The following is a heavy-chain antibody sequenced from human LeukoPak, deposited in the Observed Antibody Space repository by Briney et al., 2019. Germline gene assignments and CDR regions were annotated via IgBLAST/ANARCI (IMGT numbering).Heavy chain of an antibody. D-gene: IGHD3-22*01. Sequence: PGGSLRLSCAASGFTLDDYAMHWVRHAPGKGLGWVSGISWNSGSISYADSVKGRFTISRDNAKNSLYLQMNSLRAEDTALYYCAKDISRYYDSSGYPDYWGQGTLVTVSS. CDR1: GFTLDDYA. J-gene: IGHJ4*02. CDR3: AKDISRYYDSSGYPDY. V-gene: IGHV3-9*01. CDR2: ISWNSGSI.